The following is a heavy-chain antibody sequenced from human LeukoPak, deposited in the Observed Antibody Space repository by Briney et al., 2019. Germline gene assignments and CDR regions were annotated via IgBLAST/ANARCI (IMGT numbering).Heavy chain of an antibody. CDR1: GYTFTSYY. D-gene: IGHD3-9*01. Sequence: VASVKVSCKASGYTFTSYYMHWVRQAPGQGLEWMGWINPNSGGTNYAQKFQGRVTMTRDTSISTAYMELSRLRSDDTAVYYCARGAVAGYYNWFDPWGQGTLVTVSS. V-gene: IGHV1-2*02. J-gene: IGHJ5*02. CDR3: ARGAVAGYYNWFDP. CDR2: INPNSGGT.